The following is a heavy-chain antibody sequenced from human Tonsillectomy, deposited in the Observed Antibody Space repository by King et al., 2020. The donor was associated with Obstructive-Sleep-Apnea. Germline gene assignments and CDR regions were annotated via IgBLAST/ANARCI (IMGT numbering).Heavy chain of an antibody. V-gene: IGHV4-38-2*02. CDR3: ARDYYYDSSGYYVDY. CDR2: IYHSGST. CDR1: GYSISSGYY. Sequence: VQLQESGPGLVKPSETLSLTCTVSGYSISSGYYWGWIRHPPGKGLEWIGSIYHSGSTYYNPSLKSRVTISVDTSKNQFSLKLSSVTAADTAVYYCARDYYYDSSGYYVDYWGQGTLVTVSS. J-gene: IGHJ4*02. D-gene: IGHD3-22*01.